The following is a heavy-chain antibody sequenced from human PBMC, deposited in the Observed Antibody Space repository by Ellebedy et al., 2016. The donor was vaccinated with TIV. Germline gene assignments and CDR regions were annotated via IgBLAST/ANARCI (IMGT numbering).Heavy chain of an antibody. Sequence: MPSETLSLTCTVSGGSMSGFYWSWIRQPPGKGLEYIGRIYHSGTTHYHSSLKERVTLSVDTSRNQLSLRLTSVTAADTAVYYCARWWESTGWFGRDVLDIWGQGTMVTVSS. CDR1: GGSMSGFY. CDR2: IYHSGTT. D-gene: IGHD6-19*01. CDR3: ARWWESTGWFGRDVLDI. J-gene: IGHJ3*02. V-gene: IGHV4-4*07.